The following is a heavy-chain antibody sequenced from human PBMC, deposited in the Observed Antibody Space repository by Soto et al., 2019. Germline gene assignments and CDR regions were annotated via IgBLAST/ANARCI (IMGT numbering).Heavy chain of an antibody. D-gene: IGHD3-16*01. V-gene: IGHV5-51*01. Sequence: GESLKISCRGSGYNYNVHWISWVRQKPGRGLEWMGIIYPGDSDTRYNPSFQGQVTISVDKSINTAYLQWDSLEASDTATYYCARHLRSYDFFQYYYGIDVWGQGSTVTVSS. CDR3: ARHLRSYDFFQYYYGIDV. CDR2: IYPGDSDT. CDR1: GYNYNVHW. J-gene: IGHJ6*02.